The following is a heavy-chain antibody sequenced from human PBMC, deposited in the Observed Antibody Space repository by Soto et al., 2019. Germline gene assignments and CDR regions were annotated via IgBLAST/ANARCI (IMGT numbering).Heavy chain of an antibody. J-gene: IGHJ6*02. Sequence: YWSWIRQPPGKGLEWMGIIYPGDSDTRYSPSFQVEFTISADKSISTAYLQWSSLKASDTAMYSCASQAPGYPSNYYGMDVWGQGTTVTVSS. CDR1: YW. V-gene: IGHV5-51*01. CDR3: ASQAPGYPSNYYGMDV. D-gene: IGHD5-18*01. CDR2: IYPGDSDT.